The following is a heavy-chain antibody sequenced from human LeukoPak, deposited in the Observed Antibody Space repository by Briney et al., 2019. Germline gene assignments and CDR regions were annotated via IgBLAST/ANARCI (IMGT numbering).Heavy chain of an antibody. CDR1: GGTFSSYA. V-gene: IGHV1-69*04. J-gene: IGHJ4*02. D-gene: IGHD5-18*01. CDR2: IIPILGIA. CDR3: ATVHTAMAPVVLQYYFDY. Sequence: GASVKVSCKASGGTFSSYAISWVRQAPGQGLEWMGRIIPILGIANYAQKFQGRVTITADKSTSTAYMELSSLRSEDTAVYYCATVHTAMAPVVLQYYFDYWGQGTLVTVSS.